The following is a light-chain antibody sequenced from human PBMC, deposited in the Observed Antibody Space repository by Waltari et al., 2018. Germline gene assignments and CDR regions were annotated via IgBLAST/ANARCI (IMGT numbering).Light chain of an antibody. CDR2: DAS. CDR3: QQYDNLPLT. Sequence: DIQMTQSPSSLSASVGARVTITCQASKDISNYLNWYQQKPGKAPKLLIYDASNLETGVPSRFSGSGSGTDFTFTISSLQPEDIATYYCQQYDNLPLTFGGGTKVEIK. CDR1: KDISNY. V-gene: IGKV1-33*01. J-gene: IGKJ4*01.